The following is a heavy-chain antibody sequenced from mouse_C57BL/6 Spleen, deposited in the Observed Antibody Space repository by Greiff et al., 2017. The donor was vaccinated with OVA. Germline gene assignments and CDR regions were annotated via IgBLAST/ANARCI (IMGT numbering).Heavy chain of an antibody. D-gene: IGHD1-3*01. CDR1: GYAFSSYW. CDR3: ARSEGAPGYFDY. V-gene: IGHV1-80*01. CDR2: IYPGDGDT. J-gene: IGHJ2*01. Sequence: QVQLQQSGAELVKPGASVKISCKASGYAFSSYWMNWVKQRPGKGLEWIGQIYPGDGDTNYNGKFKGKATLTADKSSSTAYMQLSSLTSEDSAVYFCARSEGAPGYFDYWGQGTTLTVSS.